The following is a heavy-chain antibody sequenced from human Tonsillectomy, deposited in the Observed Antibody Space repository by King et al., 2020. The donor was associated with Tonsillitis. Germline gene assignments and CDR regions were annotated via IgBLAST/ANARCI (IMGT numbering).Heavy chain of an antibody. J-gene: IGHJ5*02. Sequence: QLQESGPGLVKPSETLSLTCTVSGGSISSYYWSWIRQPPGKGLEWIGYIYYSGSTNYNPSLKSRVTISVDTSKNQFSLKLSSVTAADTAVYYCARIAAAGNWFDPWGQGTLVTVSS. CDR3: ARIAAAGNWFDP. CDR2: IYYSGST. D-gene: IGHD6-13*01. CDR1: GGSISSYY. V-gene: IGHV4-59*01.